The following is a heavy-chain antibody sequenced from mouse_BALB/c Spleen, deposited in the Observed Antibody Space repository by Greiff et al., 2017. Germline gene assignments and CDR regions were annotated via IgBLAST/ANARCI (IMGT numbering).Heavy chain of an antibody. CDR1: GYTFSSYW. D-gene: IGHD2-4*01. J-gene: IGHJ3*01. Sequence: QVQLQQSGAELMKPGASVKISCKATGYTFSSYWIEWVKQRPGHGLEWIGEILPGSGSTNYNEKFKGKATFTADTSSNTAYMQLSSLTSEDSAVYYCARSTMITTEFAYWGQGTLVTVSA. CDR3: ARSTMITTEFAY. CDR2: ILPGSGST. V-gene: IGHV1-9*01.